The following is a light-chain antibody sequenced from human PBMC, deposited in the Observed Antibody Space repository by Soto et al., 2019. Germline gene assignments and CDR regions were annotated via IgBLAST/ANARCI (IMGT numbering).Light chain of an antibody. CDR1: QSVLHSPTNNNY. V-gene: IGKV4-1*01. CDR3: HQYYSIPRT. J-gene: IGKJ1*01. Sequence: DIVMTQSPDSLAVSLGERATINCKSSQSVLHSPTNNNYLAWYQKKPGQPPKLLIYWASTRESGVPDRFSGSGSGTDFTLTISSLQAEDAAVYYCHQYYSIPRTFGQGTKGEIK. CDR2: WAS.